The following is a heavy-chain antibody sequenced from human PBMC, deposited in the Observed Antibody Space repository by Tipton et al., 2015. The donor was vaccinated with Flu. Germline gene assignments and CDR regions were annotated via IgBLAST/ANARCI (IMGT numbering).Heavy chain of an antibody. Sequence: TLSLTCTVSGGSISSYYWSWIRQPPGKGLEWIGYIYYSGSTNYNPSLKSRVTISVDTSKNQFSLKLSSVTAAGTAVYYCARAGYSGSYFPRIRFDPWGQGTLVTVSS. CDR3: ARAGYSGSYFPRIRFDP. CDR1: GGSISSYY. CDR2: IYYSGST. V-gene: IGHV4-59*01. D-gene: IGHD1-26*01. J-gene: IGHJ5*02.